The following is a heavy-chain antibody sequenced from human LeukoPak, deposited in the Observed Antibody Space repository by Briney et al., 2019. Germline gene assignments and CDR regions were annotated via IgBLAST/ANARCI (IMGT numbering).Heavy chain of an antibody. CDR2: IKQDGSER. CDR1: GFTLRSYD. J-gene: IGHJ6*02. CDR3: ARDSGFQYYSGMDV. V-gene: IGHV3-7*01. D-gene: IGHD1-26*01. Sequence: PGGSLRLSCAASGFTLRSYDMSWVRQAPGKGLEWVANIKQDGSERFYVDSVKGRFTTSRDNAKNSLFLEMNSLRAEDTAVYYCARDSGFQYYSGMDVWGQGTTVTVSS.